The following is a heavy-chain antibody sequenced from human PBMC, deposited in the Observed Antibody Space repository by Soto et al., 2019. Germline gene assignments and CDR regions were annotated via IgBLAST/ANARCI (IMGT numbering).Heavy chain of an antibody. J-gene: IGHJ4*02. D-gene: IGHD6-19*01. CDR1: GYTFTISG. CDR3: ARTVAGYFDY. Sequence: ASVKVSCKASGYTFTISGISGVRQSPGQGPEWMGCISTYNGNTNYAQNLQGRVTMTTDTSTSTAYMELRGLRSDDTAVYYCARTVAGYFDYWGQGTLVTVSS. V-gene: IGHV1-18*01. CDR2: ISTYNGNT.